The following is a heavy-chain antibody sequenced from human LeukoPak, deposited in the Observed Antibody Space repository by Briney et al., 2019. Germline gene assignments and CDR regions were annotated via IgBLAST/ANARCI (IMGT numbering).Heavy chain of an antibody. CDR2: ISGSGGST. J-gene: IGHJ4*02. CDR1: GFTFSSYA. V-gene: IGHV3-23*01. D-gene: IGHD3-16*01. Sequence: GGSLRLSCAASGFTFSSYAMSWVRQAPGKGLEWVSAISGSGGSTYYADSVKGRFTISRDSAKNSLYLQMNSLRAEDTAVYYCARDRGGNDYWGQGTLVTVSS. CDR3: ARDRGGNDY.